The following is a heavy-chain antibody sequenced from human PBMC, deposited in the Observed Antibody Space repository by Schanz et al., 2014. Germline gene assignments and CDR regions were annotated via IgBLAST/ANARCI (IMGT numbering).Heavy chain of an antibody. V-gene: IGHV3-33*05. J-gene: IGHJ6*02. CDR1: GLNFDYYA. CDR3: ARCLSQIQGVPMDF. CDR2: IAYDGSEK. Sequence: QVQLVDSGGGLVQPGRSLRLSCATSGLNFDYYAMHWVRQAPGKGLEWVANIAYDGSEKYYVDSVKGRFTISRDNFKDTLYLQMSGVTAKDTTVNYCARCLSQIQGVPMDFWGQGTPVTVSS. D-gene: IGHD3-10*01.